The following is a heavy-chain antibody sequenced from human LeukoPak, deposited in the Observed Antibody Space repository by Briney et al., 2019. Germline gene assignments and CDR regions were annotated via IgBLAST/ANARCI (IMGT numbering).Heavy chain of an antibody. D-gene: IGHD6-19*01. V-gene: IGHV4-4*07. CDR2: IYISGST. CDR3: ARDLVDSSGSNWFDP. J-gene: IGHJ5*02. CDR1: GASISSYY. Sequence: PSETLSLTCTVSGASISSYYWSWIRQPAGKGLEWIGRIYISGSTKYNPSLKSRVTMSVDTSKNHFSLKLRSVTAADTAIYYCARDLVDSSGSNWFDPWGLGTLVTVSS.